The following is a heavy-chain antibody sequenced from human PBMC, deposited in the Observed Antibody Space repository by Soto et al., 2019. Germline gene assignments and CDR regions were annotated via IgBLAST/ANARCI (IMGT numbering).Heavy chain of an antibody. J-gene: IGHJ4*02. Sequence: GGSLRLSCAASRFTFSNFAMSWVRQAPGKGLEWISSIGVSEGSTYYTDSVRGRFTISRDNSKNTLYLQMNSLRVEDTALYYCAKVMYTWNDVAAFDSWGQGTLVTVSS. D-gene: IGHD1-1*01. V-gene: IGHV3-23*01. CDR1: RFTFSNFA. CDR2: IGVSEGST. CDR3: AKVMYTWNDVAAFDS.